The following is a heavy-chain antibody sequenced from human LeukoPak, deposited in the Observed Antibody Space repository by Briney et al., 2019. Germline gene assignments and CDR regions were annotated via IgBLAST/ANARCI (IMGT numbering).Heavy chain of an antibody. CDR1: GFTFSSYE. CDR2: ISSSGSTI. D-gene: IGHD4-11*01. Sequence: RGSLRLSCAASGFTFSSYEMNWVRQAPGKGLEWVSYISSSGSTIYYADSVKGRLTISRDNAKNSLYLQMNSLRAEDTAVYYCARDLDRSSNYVAYFDYWGQGTLVTVSS. J-gene: IGHJ4*02. V-gene: IGHV3-48*03. CDR3: ARDLDRSSNYVAYFDY.